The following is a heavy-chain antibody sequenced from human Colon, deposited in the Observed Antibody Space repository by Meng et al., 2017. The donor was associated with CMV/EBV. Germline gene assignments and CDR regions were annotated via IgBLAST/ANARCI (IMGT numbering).Heavy chain of an antibody. D-gene: IGHD1-14*01. CDR2: INPSVGTN. V-gene: IGHV1-46*01. CDR1: GYTLTSYY. J-gene: IGHJ5*02. CDR3: ERGYSAVGESPLDP. Sequence: ASVKVSCNASGYTLTSYYIHWLRQSPGQGLEWMGTINPSVGTNIHGQKFQGRVTLTRDTSTSKVYMELSSLRSEDTALYYCERGYSAVGESPLDPWGQGTLVTVSS.